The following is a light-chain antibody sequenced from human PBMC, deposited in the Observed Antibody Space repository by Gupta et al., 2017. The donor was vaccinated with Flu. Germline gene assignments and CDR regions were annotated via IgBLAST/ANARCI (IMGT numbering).Light chain of an antibody. V-gene: IGLV1-44*01. CDR1: SSNSGSNT. CDR3: AAWDDSLNGRV. Sequence: QSVLPQPPSASGPPGPRVTISCSGSSSNSGSNTVNWYQQLPGTAPNLLIYSNNQRPSGVPDRFAGSKSGTAASLAISGLQSEDEADYYCAAWDDSLNGRVFGGGTKLTVL. CDR2: SNN. J-gene: IGLJ3*02.